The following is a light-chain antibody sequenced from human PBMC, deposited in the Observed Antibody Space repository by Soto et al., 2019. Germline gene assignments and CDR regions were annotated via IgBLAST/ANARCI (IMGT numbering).Light chain of an antibody. J-gene: IGKJ2*01. CDR1: QSVLSSSDRRNY. CDR3: QQYYATPLT. Sequence: DIVLTQSPDSLAVSLGEMATINCKSSQSVLSSSDRRNYLAWYQQKPGQPPKLIIFWASTRESGVPDRFSGSGSETAFTLTISSLQAEDVAVYYWQQYYATPLTFGQGTKLEIK. CDR2: WAS. V-gene: IGKV4-1*01.